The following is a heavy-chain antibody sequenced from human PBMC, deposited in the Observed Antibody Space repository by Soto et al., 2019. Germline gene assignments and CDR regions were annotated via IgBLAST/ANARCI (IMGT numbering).Heavy chain of an antibody. CDR2: VSFDSKNK. CDR3: AKESVETSYSYYGMDV. V-gene: IGHV3-30*18. Sequence: GGSLRLSCAGSGFSFDAYGMHWVRQAPGKGLEWLTTVSFDSKNKYYIDSVEGRFTISRDNSKNMLFLQMNSLRHEDTAVYYCAKESVETSYSYYGMDVWGPGTTVTVSS. D-gene: IGHD4-4*01. CDR1: GFSFDAYG. J-gene: IGHJ6*02.